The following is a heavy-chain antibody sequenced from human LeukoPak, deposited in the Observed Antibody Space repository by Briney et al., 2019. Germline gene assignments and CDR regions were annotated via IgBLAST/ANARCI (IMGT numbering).Heavy chain of an antibody. D-gene: IGHD1-7*01. Sequence: PSETLSLTCAVYGGSFSGYYWSWIRQPPGKGLEWIGEINHSGSTNYNPSLKSRVTISVDTSKNQFSLKLSSVTAADTAVYYCARGGNWNFAFDIWGQGTMVTVSS. J-gene: IGHJ3*02. CDR2: INHSGST. CDR1: GGSFSGYY. CDR3: ARGGNWNFAFDI. V-gene: IGHV4-34*01.